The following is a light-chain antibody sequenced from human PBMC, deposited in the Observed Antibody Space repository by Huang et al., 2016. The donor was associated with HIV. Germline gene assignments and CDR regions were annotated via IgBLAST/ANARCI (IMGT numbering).Light chain of an antibody. J-gene: IGKJ1*01. CDR1: QNLLYNSNNKNY. CDR3: QQYYSSLWT. Sequence: DIVMTQSPDSLTVSLGERATIHCKSSQNLLYNSNNKNYLNLYQQKPGQPPKLLIYWASARESGVPDRFSGSGSGTNFTLDISSLQAEDVAVYYCQQYYSSLWTFGQGTKVEIK. V-gene: IGKV4-1*01. CDR2: WAS.